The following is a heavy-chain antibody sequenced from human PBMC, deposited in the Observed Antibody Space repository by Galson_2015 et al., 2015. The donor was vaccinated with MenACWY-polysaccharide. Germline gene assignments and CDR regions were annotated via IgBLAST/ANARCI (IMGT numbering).Heavy chain of an antibody. D-gene: IGHD2/OR15-2a*01. V-gene: IGHV4-34*01. J-gene: IGHJ6*02. Sequence: SETLSLTCAFSGGAFSGYFWPLIRQPPGKGLEWLGPFNPRGVTTYNPALKGRGSILVDAPKKPFSLELRSVTAADTAVYYCARLKGDYFYYGMDVWGQGTTVVVSS. CDR2: FNPRGVT. CDR1: GGAFSGYF. CDR3: ARLKGDYFYYGMDV.